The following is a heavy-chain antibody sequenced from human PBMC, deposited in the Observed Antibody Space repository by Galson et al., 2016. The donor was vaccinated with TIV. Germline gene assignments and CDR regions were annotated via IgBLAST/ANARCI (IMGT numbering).Heavy chain of an antibody. Sequence: SVKVSCKASGYMFIAYFIHWVRQAPGQGLEWMGRINPNSGATDYAQKFQGRVTMTRDTSISTAYMELSRLTYDDTAVYYCARSYYYDSSAYYFDYWGQGTLVTVSS. CDR1: GYMFIAYF. J-gene: IGHJ4*02. V-gene: IGHV1-2*06. CDR3: ARSYYYDSSAYYFDY. D-gene: IGHD3-22*01. CDR2: INPNSGAT.